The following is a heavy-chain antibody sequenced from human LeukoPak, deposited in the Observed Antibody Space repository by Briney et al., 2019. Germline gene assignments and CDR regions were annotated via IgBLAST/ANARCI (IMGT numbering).Heavy chain of an antibody. V-gene: IGHV3-30*18. CDR2: ISYDGSNK. CDR3: AKERYRNGEIFDY. J-gene: IGHJ4*02. CDR1: GLTFSSYG. D-gene: IGHD5-18*01. Sequence: PGGSLRLSCAASGLTFSSYGMHWVRQAPGKGLEWVAFISYDGSNKYYADSVKGRFTISRDNSKNTLYLQMNSLRAEDTAVYYCAKERYRNGEIFDYWGQGTLVTVSS.